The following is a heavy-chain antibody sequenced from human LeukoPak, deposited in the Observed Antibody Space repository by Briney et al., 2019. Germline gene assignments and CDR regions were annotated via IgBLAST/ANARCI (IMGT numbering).Heavy chain of an antibody. J-gene: IGHJ4*02. CDR1: GFTFSRFG. CDR3: ARDTPYYLDS. V-gene: IGHV3-30*03. D-gene: IGHD2-21*01. Sequence: RSLRLSCAASGFTFSRFGMHWVRQAPGKGLEWVAIISYDGSSKHYVDSVKGRFAISRDNSKNTLYLEVNNLRPEDTAFYFCARDTPYYLDSWGPGTLVTVSP. CDR2: ISYDGSSK.